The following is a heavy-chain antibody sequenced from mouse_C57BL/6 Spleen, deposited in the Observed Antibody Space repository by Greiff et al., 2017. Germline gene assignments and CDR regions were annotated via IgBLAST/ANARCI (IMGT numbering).Heavy chain of an antibody. Sequence: QVQLQQSGAELVRPGASVKLSCKASGYTFTDYYINWVKQRPGQGLEWIARIYPGSGNTYYNEKFKGKATLTAEKSSSTAYMQLSSLTSEDSAVYFCAREDYDYDYAMDYWGQGTSVTVSS. J-gene: IGHJ4*01. CDR2: IYPGSGNT. D-gene: IGHD2-4*01. CDR3: AREDYDYDYAMDY. V-gene: IGHV1-76*01. CDR1: GYTFTDYY.